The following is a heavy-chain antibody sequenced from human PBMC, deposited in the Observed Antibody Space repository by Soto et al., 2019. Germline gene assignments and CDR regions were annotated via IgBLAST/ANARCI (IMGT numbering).Heavy chain of an antibody. V-gene: IGHV1-69*13. J-gene: IGHJ4*02. Sequence: SVKVSCKASGGTFSSYAISWVRQAPGQGLEWMGGIIPIFGTANYAQKFQGRVTITADESTSTAYMELSSLRSEDTAVYYCAREYSSGYYFDYWGQGTLVTVSS. CDR2: IIPIFGTA. CDR3: AREYSSGYYFDY. CDR1: GGTFSSYA. D-gene: IGHD3-22*01.